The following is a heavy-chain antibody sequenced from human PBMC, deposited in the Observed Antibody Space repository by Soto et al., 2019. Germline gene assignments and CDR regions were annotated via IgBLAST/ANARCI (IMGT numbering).Heavy chain of an antibody. V-gene: IGHV4-34*01. CDR1: GGSFSGYY. CDR2: INHSGST. Sequence: SETLSLTCAVYGGSFSGYYWSWFRQPPGKGLEWIGEINHSGSTNYNPSIKSRVTISVDTSKNQFSLKLSSVTAADTAVYYCAAKPYNWNIWMVYWGPGIMVTVSS. D-gene: IGHD1-1*01. CDR3: AAKPYNWNIWMVY. J-gene: IGHJ4*02.